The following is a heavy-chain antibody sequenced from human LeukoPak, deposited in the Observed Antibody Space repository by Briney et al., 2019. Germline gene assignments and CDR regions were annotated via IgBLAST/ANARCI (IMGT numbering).Heavy chain of an antibody. V-gene: IGHV1-2*02. CDR3: AIDVGRSQYCSSTSCPHNDY. D-gene: IGHD2-2*01. CDR1: GYTFTGYY. CDR2: INPNSGGT. J-gene: IGHJ4*02. Sequence: GASVKVSCKASGYTFTGYYMHWVRQAPGQGLEWMGWINPNSGGTNYAQKFQGRVTMTRDTSISTAYMELSRLRSDDTAVYYCAIDVGRSQYCSSTSCPHNDYWGQGTLVTVSS.